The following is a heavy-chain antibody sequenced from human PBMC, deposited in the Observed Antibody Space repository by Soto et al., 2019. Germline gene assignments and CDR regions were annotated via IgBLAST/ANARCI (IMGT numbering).Heavy chain of an antibody. CDR3: ARDLEVAVAGA. V-gene: IGHV3-30-3*01. Sequence: GGSLRLSCAASGFTFSSYAMHWVRQAPGKGLEWVAVISYDGSNKYYAGSVKGRFTISRDNSKNTLYLQMNSLRAEDTAVYYCARDLEVAVAGAWGQGTLVTVS. J-gene: IGHJ5*02. CDR2: ISYDGSNK. CDR1: GFTFSSYA. D-gene: IGHD6-19*01.